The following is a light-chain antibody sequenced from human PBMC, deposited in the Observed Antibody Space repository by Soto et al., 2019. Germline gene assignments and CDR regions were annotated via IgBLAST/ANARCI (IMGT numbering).Light chain of an antibody. CDR3: CSYAGSPYV. CDR2: DVS. Sequence: QSVLTQRRSVSGSPGQSVTISCTGTSSDVGGYKYVSWYQQHPGKAPKLMIYDVSERPSGVPDRFSGSKSGNTASLTISGLHAEDEADYYCCSYAGSPYVFGTGTKVTVL. V-gene: IGLV2-11*01. CDR1: SSDVGGYKY. J-gene: IGLJ1*01.